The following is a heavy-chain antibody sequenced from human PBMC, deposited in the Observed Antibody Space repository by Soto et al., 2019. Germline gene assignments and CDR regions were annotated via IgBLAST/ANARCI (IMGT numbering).Heavy chain of an antibody. Sequence: SETLSLTCTVSGGSVSSGSYYWSWIRQPPGKGLEWIGYIYYSGSTNYNPSLKSRVTISVDTSKNQFSLKLSSVTAADTAVYYCARGASWFDPWGQGTLVTVSS. CDR3: ARGASWFDP. J-gene: IGHJ5*02. V-gene: IGHV4-61*01. CDR2: IYYSGST. CDR1: GGSVSSGSYY.